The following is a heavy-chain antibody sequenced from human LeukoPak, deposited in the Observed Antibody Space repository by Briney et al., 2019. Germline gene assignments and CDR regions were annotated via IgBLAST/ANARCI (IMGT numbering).Heavy chain of an antibody. D-gene: IGHD3-10*01. V-gene: IGHV1-46*01. CDR1: GYTFTSYG. CDR3: ARDPLFGPYNYYGSGSIPSELWFDP. Sequence: ASVKVSCKASGYTFTSYGISWLRQAPGQGLEWVGRVNPNGFSTTYAQKFQGRVTMTSDTSTTTVYMDLSSLRSEDTAVYYCARDPLFGPYNYYGSGSIPSELWFDPWGQGTLVTVSS. J-gene: IGHJ5*02. CDR2: VNPNGFST.